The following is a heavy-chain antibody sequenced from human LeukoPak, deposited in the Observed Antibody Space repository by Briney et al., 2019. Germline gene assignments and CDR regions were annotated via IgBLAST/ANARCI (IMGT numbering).Heavy chain of an antibody. D-gene: IGHD3-9*01. Sequence: QSGGSLRLSCAASGITVTSDYMSWVRQAPGKGLEWVSVIYSGDNTYYADSVKGRFTISRDNSKNTLYLQMNSLRAEDTAVYYCASFDLGVYWGQGTLVTVSS. J-gene: IGHJ4*02. CDR2: IYSGDNT. CDR1: GITVTSDY. CDR3: ASFDLGVY. V-gene: IGHV3-53*01.